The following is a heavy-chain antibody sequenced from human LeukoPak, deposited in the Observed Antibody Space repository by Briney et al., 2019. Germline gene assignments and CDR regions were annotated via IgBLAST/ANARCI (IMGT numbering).Heavy chain of an antibody. CDR1: GGTFSSYA. CDR2: IIPIFGTA. CDR3: ASGGSHGDDAFDI. V-gene: IGHV1-69*05. D-gene: IGHD1-26*01. J-gene: IGHJ3*02. Sequence: SVKVSCKASGGTFSSYAISWVRQAPGQGLEWFGGIIPIFGTANYAQKFQGRVTITTDESTSTAYMELSSLRSEDTAVYYCASGGSHGDDAFDIWGQGTMVTVSS.